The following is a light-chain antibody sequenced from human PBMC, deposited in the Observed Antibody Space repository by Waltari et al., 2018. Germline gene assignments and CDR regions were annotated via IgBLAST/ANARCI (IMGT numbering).Light chain of an antibody. V-gene: IGLV2-11*01. CDR3: SSYAGTYTGV. J-gene: IGLJ3*02. CDR1: SSDVGGSNY. Sequence: QSALTQPRPVSESPGQSVPISCTGTSSDVGGSNYISWYQHHPGKAPKLIRYDVTKRPSGVPDRFSASKSGNTASLTISGLRAEDEADYYCSSYAGTYTGVFGGGTKLTVL. CDR2: DVT.